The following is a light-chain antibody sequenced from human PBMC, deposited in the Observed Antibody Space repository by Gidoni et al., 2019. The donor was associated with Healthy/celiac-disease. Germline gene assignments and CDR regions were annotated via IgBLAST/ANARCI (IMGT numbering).Light chain of an antibody. V-gene: IGKV3-15*01. Sequence: EIVMTQSPATLSVSPGERATLSCRASQSVSSNFAWYQQKPGQAPRLLIYGASTMATGIPARFSGSGSGTEFTLTISSLQSEDFAVYYWQQYNNWRTFGQGTRLEIK. CDR3: QQYNNWRT. CDR2: GAS. CDR1: QSVSSN. J-gene: IGKJ5*01.